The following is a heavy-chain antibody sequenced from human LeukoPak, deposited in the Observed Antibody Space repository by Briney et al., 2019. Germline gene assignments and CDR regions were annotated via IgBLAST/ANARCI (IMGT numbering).Heavy chain of an antibody. Sequence: ASVKVSCKASGYTFTSYAISWVRQAPGQGLEWMGRIIPILGIANYAQKFQGRVTITADKSTSTAYMELSSLRSEDIAVYYCARDTDHTVGDNWFDPWGQGTLVTVSS. D-gene: IGHD2-8*02. J-gene: IGHJ5*02. CDR1: GYTFTSYA. CDR2: IIPILGIA. CDR3: ARDTDHTVGDNWFDP. V-gene: IGHV1-69*04.